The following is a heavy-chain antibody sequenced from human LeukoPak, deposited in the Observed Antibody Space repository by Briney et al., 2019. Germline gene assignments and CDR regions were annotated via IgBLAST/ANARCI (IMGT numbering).Heavy chain of an antibody. CDR3: ARGDWFGELVED. CDR2: INHSGST. CDR1: GGSFSGYY. V-gene: IGHV4-34*01. J-gene: IGHJ4*02. Sequence: SETLSLTCAVYGGSFSGYYWSWIRQPPGKGLEWIGEINHSGSTNYNPSLKSRVTISVDTSKNQFSLKLSSETAADTAVYYCARGDWFGELVEDWGQGTLVTVSS. D-gene: IGHD3-10*01.